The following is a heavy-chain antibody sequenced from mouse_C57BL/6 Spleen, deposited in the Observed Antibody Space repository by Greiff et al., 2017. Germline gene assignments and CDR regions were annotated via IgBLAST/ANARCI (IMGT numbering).Heavy chain of an antibody. CDR2: IHPNSGST. CDR1: GYTFTSYW. D-gene: IGHD1-1*01. Sequence: VKLQQPGAELVKPGASVKLSCKASGYTFTSYWMHWVKQRPGQGLAWIGMIHPNSGSTNYNEKFKSKATLTVDKSSSTAYMQLSSLTSEDSAVYYCAGITTVPRAYFDVWGTGTTVTVSS. J-gene: IGHJ1*03. V-gene: IGHV1-64*01. CDR3: AGITTVPRAYFDV.